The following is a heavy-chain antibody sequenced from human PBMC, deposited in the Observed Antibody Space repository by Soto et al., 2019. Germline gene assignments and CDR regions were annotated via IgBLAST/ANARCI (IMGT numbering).Heavy chain of an antibody. D-gene: IGHD5-12*01. CDR2: ISGSGDST. CDR1: GFTFSTYA. CDR3: AKDSFINLRGYDSY. V-gene: IGHV3-23*01. Sequence: PGGSLRLSCADSGFTFSTYAMIWVRQAPGKGLEWVSAISGSGDSTYYADSVKGRFTISRDNSKNTLYLQMSSLRAEDTAIYYCAKDSFINLRGYDSYWGQGTLVTVSS. J-gene: IGHJ4*02.